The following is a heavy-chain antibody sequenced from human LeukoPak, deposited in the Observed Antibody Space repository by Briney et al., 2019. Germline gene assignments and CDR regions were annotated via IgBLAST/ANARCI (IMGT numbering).Heavy chain of an antibody. D-gene: IGHD6-19*01. Sequence: GGSLRLSCAASGFTFDDYAMHWVRQAPGKGLEWVSLISGDGGRTYYADSVKGRFTISRDNRTNSLYLQMNSLRTEDTALYYCAKDAPGWYDAFDIWGQGTMVTVSS. CDR2: ISGDGGRT. CDR1: GFTFDDYA. J-gene: IGHJ3*02. CDR3: AKDAPGWYDAFDI. V-gene: IGHV3-43*02.